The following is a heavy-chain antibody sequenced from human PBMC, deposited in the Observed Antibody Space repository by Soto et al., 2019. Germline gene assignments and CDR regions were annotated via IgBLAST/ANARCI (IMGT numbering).Heavy chain of an antibody. J-gene: IGHJ5*02. CDR2: TNSDGSST. D-gene: IGHD1-1*01. CDR3: ARDKVGTGTTVWFDP. Sequence: GGSLRLSCAASGFTFSSYWMHWVRQVPGKGLVWVSRTNSDGSSTSYADSVKGRFTISRDNAKNTLYLQMNSLRAEDTAVYYCARDKVGTGTTVWFDPWGQGTLVTVSS. CDR1: GFTFSSYW. V-gene: IGHV3-74*01.